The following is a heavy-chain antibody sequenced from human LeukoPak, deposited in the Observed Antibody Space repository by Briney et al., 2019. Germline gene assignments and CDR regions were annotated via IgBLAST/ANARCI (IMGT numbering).Heavy chain of an antibody. CDR3: ARFIAAPYYFDY. D-gene: IGHD6-13*01. V-gene: IGHV3-74*01. CDR2: VNSDGSDT. Sequence: GGSLRLSCAASGFTFSNYWMHWVRQAPGKGPVWVSRVNSDGSDTSYADSVKGRFTISRDNAKNSLYLQMNSLRAEDTAVYYCARFIAAPYYFDYWGRGTLVTVSS. CDR1: GFTFSNYW. J-gene: IGHJ4*02.